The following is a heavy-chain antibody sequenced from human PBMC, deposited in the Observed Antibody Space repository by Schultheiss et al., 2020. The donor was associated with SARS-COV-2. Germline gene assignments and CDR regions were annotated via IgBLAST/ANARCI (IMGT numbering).Heavy chain of an antibody. D-gene: IGHD3-3*01. V-gene: IGHV4-31*03. CDR3: ARTSYDFWSGYSPLNWFDP. Sequence: SETLSLTCTVSGGSISSGGYYWSWIRQHPGKGLEWIGYIYYSGSTYYNPSLKSRVTISVDKSKNQFSLKLSSVTAADTAVYYCARTSYDFWSGYSPLNWFDPWGQGTLVTVSS. J-gene: IGHJ5*02. CDR2: IYYSGST. CDR1: GGSISSGGYY.